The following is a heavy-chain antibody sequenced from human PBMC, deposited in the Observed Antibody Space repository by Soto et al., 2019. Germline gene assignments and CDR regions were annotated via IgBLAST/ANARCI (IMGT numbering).Heavy chain of an antibody. CDR2: INHSGST. Sequence: QVQLQQWGAGLLKPSETLSLTCAVYGGSFSGYYWSWIRQPPGKGLEWLGEINHSGSTNYNPSLKSRVTISVDTSKNQFSLKLSSVTAADTAVYYCARFSGGIAARPGDYFDYWGQGTLVPVSS. V-gene: IGHV4-34*01. D-gene: IGHD6-6*01. CDR1: GGSFSGYY. J-gene: IGHJ4*02. CDR3: ARFSGGIAARPGDYFDY.